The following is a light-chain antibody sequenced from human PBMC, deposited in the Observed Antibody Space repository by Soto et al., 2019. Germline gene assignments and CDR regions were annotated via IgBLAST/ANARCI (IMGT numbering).Light chain of an antibody. CDR3: SSYTSSSTLLV. CDR1: SSDVGGYNY. CDR2: EVS. J-gene: IGLJ2*01. Sequence: QSALTQPASVSGSRGQSITISCTGTSSDVGGYNYVSWYQQHPGKAPKLMIYEVSNRPSGVSNRFSGSKSGNTASLTISGLQADDEADYYCSSYTSSSTLLVFGGGTNLTVL. V-gene: IGLV2-14*01.